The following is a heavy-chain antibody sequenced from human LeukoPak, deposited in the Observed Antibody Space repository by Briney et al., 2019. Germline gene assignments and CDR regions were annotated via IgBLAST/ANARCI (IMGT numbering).Heavy chain of an antibody. D-gene: IGHD2-2*01. CDR3: ARSPRNIVVPAAISNYGYFDY. CDR1: GGSFTGYY. Sequence: SETLSLTCAVYGGSFTGYYWSWIRQPPGKGLEWIGEINHSGSTNYNPSLKSRVTISVDTSKNQFSLKLSSVTAADTAVYYCARSPRNIVVPAAISNYGYFDYWGQGTLVTVSS. V-gene: IGHV4-34*01. CDR2: INHSGST. J-gene: IGHJ4*02.